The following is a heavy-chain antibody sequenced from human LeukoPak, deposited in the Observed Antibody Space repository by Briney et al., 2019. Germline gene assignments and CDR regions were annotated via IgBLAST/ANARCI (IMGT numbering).Heavy chain of an antibody. D-gene: IGHD5-24*01. Sequence: ASVKVSCKASGYTFTGYYMHWVRQAPGQGLEWMGWINPNSGGTNYAQKFQGRVTMTRDTSISTAYMELSSLRSEDTAVYYCARGRGRKMATIHFDYWGQGTLVTVSS. CDR2: INPNSGGT. V-gene: IGHV1-2*02. J-gene: IGHJ4*02. CDR1: GYTFTGYY. CDR3: ARGRGRKMATIHFDY.